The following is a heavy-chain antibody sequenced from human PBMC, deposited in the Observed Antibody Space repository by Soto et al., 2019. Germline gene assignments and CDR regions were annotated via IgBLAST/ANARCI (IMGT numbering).Heavy chain of an antibody. V-gene: IGHV4-30-4*08. D-gene: IGHD5-12*01. CDR1: GVSISSGDYY. Sequence: SETMSLTCTVSGVSISSGDYYWSWNRQPPGKGLEWIGYIYYSGSTYYNPSLKSRVTISVDTSKNQFSLKLSSVTAADTAVYYCARAERGYSGYENYYYYGMDVWGQGTTVTVS. CDR2: IYYSGST. CDR3: ARAERGYSGYENYYYYGMDV. J-gene: IGHJ6*02.